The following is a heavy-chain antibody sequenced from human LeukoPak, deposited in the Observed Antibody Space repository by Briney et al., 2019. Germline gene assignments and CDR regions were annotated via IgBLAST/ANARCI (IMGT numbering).Heavy chain of an antibody. J-gene: IGHJ3*02. V-gene: IGHV3-21*01. Sequence: GGSLRLSCAASGFTFSSYSMNWVRQAPGKGLEWVSSISSSSSYIYYADSVKGRFTISRDNAKNSLYLQMNSLRAEDTAVYYCARDFNPGGQAFDIWGQGTVVTVSS. D-gene: IGHD3-16*01. CDR2: ISSSSSYI. CDR1: GFTFSSYS. CDR3: ARDFNPGGQAFDI.